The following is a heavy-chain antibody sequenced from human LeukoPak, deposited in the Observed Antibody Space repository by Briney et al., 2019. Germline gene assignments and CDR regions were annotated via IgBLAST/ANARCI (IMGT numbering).Heavy chain of an antibody. V-gene: IGHV3-30*02. J-gene: IGHJ4*02. CDR2: IRYDGSNK. CDR3: AKDGITIFGVVVFPYYFDY. D-gene: IGHD3-3*01. CDR1: GFTFSSYG. Sequence: GGSLRLSCAASGFTFSSYGMHWVRQAPGNGLEWVAFIRYDGSNKYYADYVKGRFTISRDNSKNTLYLQINSLRAEDTAVYYCAKDGITIFGVVVFPYYFDYWGQGTLVTVSS.